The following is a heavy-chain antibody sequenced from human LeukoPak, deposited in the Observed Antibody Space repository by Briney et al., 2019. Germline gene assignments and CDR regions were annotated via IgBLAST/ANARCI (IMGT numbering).Heavy chain of an antibody. CDR1: GFTFSSYS. J-gene: IGHJ4*02. Sequence: GGSLRLSCAASGFTFSSYSMNWVRQAPGKGLEWVSYISSSSSTTYYADSVKGRFTISRDNAKNSLYLQMNSLRAEDTAVYYCASGCSSTSCYYSPLDYWGQGTLVTVSS. D-gene: IGHD2-2*01. V-gene: IGHV3-48*04. CDR3: ASGCSSTSCYYSPLDY. CDR2: ISSSSSTT.